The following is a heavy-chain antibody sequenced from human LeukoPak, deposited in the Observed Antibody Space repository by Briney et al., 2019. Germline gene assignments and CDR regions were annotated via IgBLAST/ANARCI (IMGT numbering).Heavy chain of an antibody. D-gene: IGHD5-12*01. CDR1: GFTFDDYA. V-gene: IGHV3-9*01. CDR2: INWNSNDI. J-gene: IGHJ4*02. CDR3: AREWGYGYYYFDY. Sequence: GGSLRLSCAASGFTFDDYAMHWVRQAPGKGLEWVSGINWNSNDIGYADSVKGRFTISRGNAKNSLYLQMNSLRAEDTAVYYCAREWGYGYYYFDYWGQGTLVTVSS.